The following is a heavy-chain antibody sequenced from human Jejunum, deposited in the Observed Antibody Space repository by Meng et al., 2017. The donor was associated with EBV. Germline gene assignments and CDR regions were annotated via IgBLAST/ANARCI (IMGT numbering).Heavy chain of an antibody. V-gene: IGHV3-21*01. Sequence: EVHLEESGGGLVKPGGSLRCSCAASGFTFSPYTVTWVRQAPGKGLDWVASISSLSDYIYYAGSVKGRFTISRDNARNSLYLQMNSLRAEDTALYYCATQPHDPNYPAGYFDWPFDYWGQGTLVTVAS. D-gene: IGHD3-9*01. J-gene: IGHJ4*02. CDR3: ATQPHDPNYPAGYFDWPFDY. CDR2: ISSLSDYI. CDR1: GFTFSPYT.